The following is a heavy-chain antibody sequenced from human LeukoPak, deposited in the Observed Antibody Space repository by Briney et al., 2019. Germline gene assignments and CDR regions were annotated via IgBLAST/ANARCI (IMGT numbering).Heavy chain of an antibody. Sequence: SETLSLTCTVSGGSISSYYWSWIRQPSGKGLEWIGYIYYSGSTNYNPSLKSRVTISVDTSKNQFSLKLSSVTAADTAVYYCAAGGDYYDSSGYLDYWGQGTLVTVSS. D-gene: IGHD3-22*01. CDR1: GGSISSYY. CDR3: AAGGDYYDSSGYLDY. CDR2: IYYSGST. J-gene: IGHJ4*02. V-gene: IGHV4-59*01.